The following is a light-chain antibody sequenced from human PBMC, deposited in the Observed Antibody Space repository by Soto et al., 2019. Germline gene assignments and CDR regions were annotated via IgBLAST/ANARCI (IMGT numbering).Light chain of an antibody. Sequence: DIQMNQSPSTLSASVGDRVTITCRASQSISIWLAWYQQKPGKAPNLLIYKASSLESGVPSRFSGSGSGTEFTLTISGLQPDDFATYYCQQYSSFPLTFGGGTKVEIK. V-gene: IGKV1-5*03. CDR3: QQYSSFPLT. CDR2: KAS. J-gene: IGKJ4*01. CDR1: QSISIW.